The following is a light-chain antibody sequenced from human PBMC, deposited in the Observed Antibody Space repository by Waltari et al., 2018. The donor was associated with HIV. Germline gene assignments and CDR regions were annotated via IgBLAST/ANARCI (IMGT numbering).Light chain of an antibody. V-gene: IGLV2-11*01. CDR1: ISDVGGFHF. CDR3: CSYAGSYTLVV. Sequence: QSALTQPRSVSGSPGQSVTISCTGTISDVGGFHFVSWYQQHPGKAPNLMIYDVTKRPSGVPDRFSGSKFDNTASLTISGLQADDEADYYCCSYAGSYTLVVFGGGTKLTVL. CDR2: DVT. J-gene: IGLJ2*01.